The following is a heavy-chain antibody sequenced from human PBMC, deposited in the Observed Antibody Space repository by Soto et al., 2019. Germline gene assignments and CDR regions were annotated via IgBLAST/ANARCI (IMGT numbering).Heavy chain of an antibody. CDR1: GFTFSSYS. CDR3: ARLLYYYESSGYGAFDI. V-gene: IGHV3-48*01. J-gene: IGHJ3*02. Sequence: PGGSLRLSCAASGFTFSSYSMNWVRQAPGKGLEWVSYISSSSSTIYYADSVKGRFTISRDNAKNSLYLQMNSLRAEDTAVYYCARLLYYYESSGYGAFDIWGQGTMVTVSS. CDR2: ISSSSSTI. D-gene: IGHD3-22*01.